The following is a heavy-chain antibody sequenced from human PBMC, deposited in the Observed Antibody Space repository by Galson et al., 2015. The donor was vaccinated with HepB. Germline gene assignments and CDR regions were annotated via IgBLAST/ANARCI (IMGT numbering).Heavy chain of an antibody. CDR1: GFTSSSYS. J-gene: IGHJ5*02. CDR2: ISYDGTKK. Sequence: SLRLSCAASGFTSSSYSMHWVRQAPGKGLEWVAVISYDGTKKYYADSVKGRFTISRDNAKNSLNLQMNSLRAEDTAVYYCARDSLDGYCSPTSCSNWFDPWGQGTLVTVSS. V-gene: IGHV3-30-3*01. CDR3: ARDSLDGYCSPTSCSNWFDP. D-gene: IGHD2-2*01.